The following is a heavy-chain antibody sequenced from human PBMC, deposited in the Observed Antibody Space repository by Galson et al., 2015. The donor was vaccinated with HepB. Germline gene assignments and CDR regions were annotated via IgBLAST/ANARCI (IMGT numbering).Heavy chain of an antibody. V-gene: IGHV1-46*01. CDR3: ARDPLTAYSYGSGSGFFDY. CDR2: INPSGGST. D-gene: IGHD3-10*01. J-gene: IGHJ4*02. Sequence: SVKVSCKASGHTLTNYYIHWVRQAPGQGLEWVGVINPSGGSTSYEQKFQGRVIMTRDTTTSTVYMELNSLTFEDTAVYYCARDPLTAYSYGSGSGFFDYWGQGTLVTVSS. CDR1: GHTLTNYY.